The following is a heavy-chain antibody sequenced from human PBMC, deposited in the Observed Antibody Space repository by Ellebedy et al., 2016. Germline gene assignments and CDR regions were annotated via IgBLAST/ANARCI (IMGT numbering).Heavy chain of an antibody. Sequence: SETLSLXCAVYGGSFSGYYWSWIRQPPGKGLEWIGEINHSGKTNYNPSLKSRVTVSVDTSKNQFSLKLSSVTAADTAVYYCARGIHPGSWRDYWGQGILVTVSS. CDR1: GGSFSGYY. V-gene: IGHV4-34*01. D-gene: IGHD6-13*01. CDR2: INHSGKT. CDR3: ARGIHPGSWRDY. J-gene: IGHJ4*02.